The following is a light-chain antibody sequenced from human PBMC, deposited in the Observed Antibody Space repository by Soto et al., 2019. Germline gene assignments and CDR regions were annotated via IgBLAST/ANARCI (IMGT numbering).Light chain of an antibody. CDR3: QQSYSSPPT. J-gene: IGKJ1*01. CDR1: QSISTN. CDR2: AAS. Sequence: DIQMTQSPSSLSASLGDRVTITCRASQSISTNLNWYQQKPGRVPKLLIYAASSLQSGVPSRFSGSGSGTDFTLTISSLQPEDFATYYCQQSYSSPPTFGQGTRWIS. V-gene: IGKV1-39*01.